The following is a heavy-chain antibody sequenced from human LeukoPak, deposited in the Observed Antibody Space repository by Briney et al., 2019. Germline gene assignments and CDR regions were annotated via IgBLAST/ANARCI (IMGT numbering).Heavy chain of an antibody. CDR3: ARGSIMITFGGVSPFDY. D-gene: IGHD3-16*01. V-gene: IGHV4-39*06. CDR1: GGSISSSSYY. CDR2: IYYSGST. J-gene: IGHJ4*02. Sequence: SETLSLTCTVSGGSISSSSYYWGWIRQPPGKGLEWIGSIYYSGSTYYNPSLKSRVTISVDTSKNQFPLKLSSVTAADTAVYYCARGSIMITFGGVSPFDYWGQGTLVTVSS.